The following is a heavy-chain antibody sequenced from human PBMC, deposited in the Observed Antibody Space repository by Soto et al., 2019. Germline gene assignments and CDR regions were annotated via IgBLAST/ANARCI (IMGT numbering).Heavy chain of an antibody. CDR3: ASSGGYGSGSYGDFGHNWFDP. CDR2: INHSGST. V-gene: IGHV4-34*01. J-gene: IGHJ5*02. CDR1: GGSFSGYY. D-gene: IGHD3-10*01. Sequence: SSETLSLTCAVYGGSFSGYYWSWIRQPPGKGLEWIGEINHSGSTNYNPSLKSRVTISVDTSKNQFSLKLSSVTAADTAVYYCASSGGYGSGSYGDFGHNWFDPWGQGTLVTVSS.